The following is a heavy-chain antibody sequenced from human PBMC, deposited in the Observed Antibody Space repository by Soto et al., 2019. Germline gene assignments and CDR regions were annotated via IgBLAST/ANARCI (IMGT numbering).Heavy chain of an antibody. Sequence: QVQLXXSGAXVXKPXXSVKVSCKASGYTFSSYGISWVRQAPGQGLEWMGWISAYNGNKKYAQKLQGRVTMTTDTSTSTAYMELRSLRSDDTAVYYCARDGPPMDYWGQGTLVTVSS. J-gene: IGHJ4*02. CDR3: ARDGPPMDY. D-gene: IGHD2-2*01. V-gene: IGHV1-18*01. CDR1: GYTFSSYG. CDR2: ISAYNGNK.